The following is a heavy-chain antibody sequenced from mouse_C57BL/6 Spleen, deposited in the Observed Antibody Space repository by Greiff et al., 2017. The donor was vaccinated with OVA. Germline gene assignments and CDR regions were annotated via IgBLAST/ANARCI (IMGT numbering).Heavy chain of an antibody. J-gene: IGHJ2*01. CDR1: GYTFTSYW. D-gene: IGHD1-1*01. Sequence: QVQLQQPGAELVRPGSSVKLSCKASGYTFTSYWMHWVKQRPIQGLEWIGNIDPSDSETHYNQKFKDKATLTVDKSSSTAYMQLSSLTSEDSAVYYYARRYYGSSYAYFDYWGQGTTLTVSS. CDR3: ARRYYGSSYAYFDY. CDR2: IDPSDSET. V-gene: IGHV1-52*01.